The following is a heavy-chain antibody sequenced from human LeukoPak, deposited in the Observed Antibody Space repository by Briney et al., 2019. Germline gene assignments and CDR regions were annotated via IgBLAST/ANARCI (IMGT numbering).Heavy chain of an antibody. J-gene: IGHJ4*02. CDR2: INHSGST. Sequence: SETLSLTCAVYGGSFSGYYWSWIRQPPGKGLEWIGEINHSGSTNYNPSLKSRVTISVDTSKNQFSLKLSFVTAADTAVYYCARGRHDSSGYIFDYWGQGTLVTVSS. D-gene: IGHD3-22*01. V-gene: IGHV4-34*01. CDR3: ARGRHDSSGYIFDY. CDR1: GGSFSGYY.